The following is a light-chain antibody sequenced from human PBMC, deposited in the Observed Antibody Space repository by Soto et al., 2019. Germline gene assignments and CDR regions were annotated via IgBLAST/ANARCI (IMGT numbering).Light chain of an antibody. CDR1: LSVSNNY. J-gene: IGKJ4*01. V-gene: IGKV3D-20*02. CDR2: GAS. Sequence: EIVLSQSTGTLSLSPGERATLSCRASLSVSNNYLAWYQQKTGQAPRLLIYGASNRATGIPDRFSGSGSGTDFTLTISRLEPEDFAVYYCQQRSNRPSFGGGTKVDIK. CDR3: QQRSNRPS.